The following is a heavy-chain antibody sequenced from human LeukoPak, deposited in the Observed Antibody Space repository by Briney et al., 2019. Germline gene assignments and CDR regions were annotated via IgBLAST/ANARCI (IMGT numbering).Heavy chain of an antibody. Sequence: GGSLRLSCAASGFTFSDYYMSWIRQAPGKGLEWVSYISSSGSTIYYADSVKGRFTISRHNSKNTLYLQMNSLRAEDTAVYYCARDVQYSYGLDWGQGTLVTVSS. J-gene: IGHJ4*02. CDR3: ARDVQYSYGLD. D-gene: IGHD5-18*01. CDR2: ISSSGSTI. V-gene: IGHV3-11*01. CDR1: GFTFSDYY.